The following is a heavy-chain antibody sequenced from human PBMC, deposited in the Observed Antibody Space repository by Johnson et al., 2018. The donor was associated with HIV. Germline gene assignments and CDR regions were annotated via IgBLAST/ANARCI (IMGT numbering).Heavy chain of an antibody. V-gene: IGHV3-30*03. D-gene: IGHD1-26*01. CDR1: GFTFDDYG. J-gene: IGHJ3*02. Sequence: QVQLVESGGGVVRPGGSLRLSCAASGFTFDDYGMSWVRQAPGKGLEWVAHISYDGTNQHYADSVQGRFTISRDNSKNTLYLEMNSLRPDDTAIFYCARGGGRGIFDIWGQGTMVTVSS. CDR2: ISYDGTNQ. CDR3: ARGGGRGIFDI.